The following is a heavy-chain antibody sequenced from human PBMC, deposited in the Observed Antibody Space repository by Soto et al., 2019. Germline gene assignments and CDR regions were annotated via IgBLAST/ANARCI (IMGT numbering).Heavy chain of an antibody. J-gene: IGHJ3*02. Sequence: GESLKISCAASGFTFSSYAMSWVRQAPGKGLEWVSAISGSGGSTYYADSVKGRFTISRDNSKNTLYLQMNSLRAEDTAVYYCAKTLTPNFWSGYSKPHDAFDIWGQGTMVTVSS. CDR1: GFTFSSYA. V-gene: IGHV3-23*01. CDR3: AKTLTPNFWSGYSKPHDAFDI. CDR2: ISGSGGST. D-gene: IGHD3-3*01.